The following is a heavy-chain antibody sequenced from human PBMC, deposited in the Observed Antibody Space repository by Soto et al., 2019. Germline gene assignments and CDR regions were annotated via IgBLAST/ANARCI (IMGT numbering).Heavy chain of an antibody. Sequence: SVKVSCKASGGTFSSYAISWVRQAPGQGLEWMGGIIPIFGTANYAQKFQGRVTITADKSTSTAYMELSSLRSDDTAIYYCARMETFGSLNWFDPWGQGTLVTVSS. V-gene: IGHV1-69*06. D-gene: IGHD3-16*01. CDR1: GGTFSSYA. J-gene: IGHJ5*02. CDR2: IIPIFGTA. CDR3: ARMETFGSLNWFDP.